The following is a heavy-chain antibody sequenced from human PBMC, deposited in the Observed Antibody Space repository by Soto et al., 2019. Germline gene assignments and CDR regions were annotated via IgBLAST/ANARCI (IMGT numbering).Heavy chain of an antibody. Sequence: QLQLQESGSGLVKPSQTLSLTCAVSGGSISSGGYSWSWMRQPPGKGLEWIGYIYHSGSPYYNPSPXSXSTIPVDRSKNQFSLKLSSVTAADTAVYYCARVPDVWGQRTTVTVSS. J-gene: IGHJ6*02. CDR1: GGSISSGGYS. CDR2: IYHSGSP. V-gene: IGHV4-30-2*01. CDR3: ARVPDV.